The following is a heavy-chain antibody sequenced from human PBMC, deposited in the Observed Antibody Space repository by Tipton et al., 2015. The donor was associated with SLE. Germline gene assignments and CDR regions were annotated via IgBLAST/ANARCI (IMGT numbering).Heavy chain of an antibody. CDR3: ARAVAVAGHPADY. V-gene: IGHV4-61*05. Sequence: TLSLTCTVSGGSISSSSYYWGWIRQPPGKGLEWIGYIYYSESTNYNPSLKSRVTISVDTSKNQFSLKLSSVTAADTAVYYCARAVAVAGHPADYWGQGTLVAVSS. CDR1: GGSISSSSYY. J-gene: IGHJ4*02. D-gene: IGHD6-19*01. CDR2: IYYSEST.